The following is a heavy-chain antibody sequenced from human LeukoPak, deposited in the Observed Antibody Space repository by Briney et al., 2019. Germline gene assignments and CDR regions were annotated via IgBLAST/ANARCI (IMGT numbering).Heavy chain of an antibody. CDR3: AKYSCSSTSCYAGNDY. D-gene: IGHD2-2*01. V-gene: IGHV3-23*01. Sequence: GGSLRLSCAASGITFSSYAMSWVRQAPGKGLEWVSAISGSGGSTYYADSVKGRVTISRDNSKNTLYLQMNSLRAEDTAVYYCAKYSCSSTSCYAGNDYWGQGTLVTVSS. J-gene: IGHJ4*02. CDR2: ISGSGGST. CDR1: GITFSSYA.